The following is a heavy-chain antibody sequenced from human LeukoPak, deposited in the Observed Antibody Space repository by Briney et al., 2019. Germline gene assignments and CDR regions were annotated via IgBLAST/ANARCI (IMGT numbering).Heavy chain of an antibody. CDR2: NSGSGGGT. CDR1: GITLSNYG. Sequence: GGSLRLSCAVSGITLSNYGMSWVRQAPGKGLEWVAGNSGSGGGTNYAVSVKGRFTISRDNRKNTLYLQMNSLRAEDTAVYFCAKRGVVIRVILVGFHKEAYYFDSWGQGALVTVSS. V-gene: IGHV3-23*01. CDR3: AKRGVVIRVILVGFHKEAYYFDS. J-gene: IGHJ4*02. D-gene: IGHD3-22*01.